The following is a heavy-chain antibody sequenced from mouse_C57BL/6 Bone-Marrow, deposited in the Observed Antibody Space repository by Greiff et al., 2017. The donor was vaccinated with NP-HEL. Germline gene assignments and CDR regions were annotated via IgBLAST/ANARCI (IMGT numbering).Heavy chain of an antibody. CDR2: IWSGGST. V-gene: IGHV2-5*01. CDR3: AHYFFAY. D-gene: IGHD1-1*01. Sequence: VQLQESGPGLVQPSQSLSITCTVSGFSLTSYGVHWVRQSPGKGLEWLGVIWSGGSTAYNAAFMSSLSIIKENSKSQVFFKMNSLQDDDAAIYYCAHYFFAYGGQGTLVTVSA. CDR1: GFSLTSYG. J-gene: IGHJ3*01.